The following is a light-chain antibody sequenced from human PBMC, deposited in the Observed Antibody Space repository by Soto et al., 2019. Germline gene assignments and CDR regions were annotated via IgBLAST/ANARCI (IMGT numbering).Light chain of an antibody. CDR3: QAWDSSTYV. CDR1: KLGDKY. Sequence: SYELTQPPSVSVSPGQTASITCSGDKLGDKYASWYQQKPGQSPVLVIYQDTKRPSGIPERFSGSNSGNTATLTISGTQAIGAAAYYCQAWDSSTYVFGTGTNLTVL. V-gene: IGLV3-1*01. J-gene: IGLJ1*01. CDR2: QDT.